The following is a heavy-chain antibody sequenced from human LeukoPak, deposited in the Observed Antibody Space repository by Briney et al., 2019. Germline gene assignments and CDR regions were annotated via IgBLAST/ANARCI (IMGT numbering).Heavy chain of an antibody. Sequence: SGGSLRLSCAASGFTFSSYGMHWVRQAPGKGLEWVAFIRYDGSNKYYADSVKGRFTISRDNSKNTLYLQMNSLRAEDTAVYYCARDYDHAFDIWGQGTMVTVSS. CDR2: IRYDGSNK. D-gene: IGHD3-3*01. J-gene: IGHJ3*02. CDR1: GFTFSSYG. CDR3: ARDYDHAFDI. V-gene: IGHV3-30*02.